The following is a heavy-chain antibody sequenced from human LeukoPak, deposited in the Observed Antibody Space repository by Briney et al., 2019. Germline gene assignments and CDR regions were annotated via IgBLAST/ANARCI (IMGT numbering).Heavy chain of an antibody. D-gene: IGHD3-10*01. CDR3: AKDPRGSGSSIDY. Sequence: GGSLRLSCAASGFTFSTYTMNWFRQAPGRGLEWVSSISSRSSYIYDADSVKGRFTISRDNAKNSLYLQMNSLRAEDTAVYYCAKDPRGSGSSIDYWGQGTLVAVSS. J-gene: IGHJ4*02. CDR2: ISSRSSYI. CDR1: GFTFSTYT. V-gene: IGHV3-21*01.